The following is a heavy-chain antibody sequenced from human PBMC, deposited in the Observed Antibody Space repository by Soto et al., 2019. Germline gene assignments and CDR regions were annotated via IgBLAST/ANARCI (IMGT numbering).Heavy chain of an antibody. CDR3: ARDAPIVTTPSNWFYP. CDR2: ISSSSSYI. Sequence: GESLRLSCAASGFTFGRPSMNWVRQAPGKGLAWVSSISSSSSYIYYADSVKGRFTISRDNAKNSLYLQMNSLRAEDTAVYYCARDAPIVTTPSNWFYPWGQGTLLTVYS. D-gene: IGHD4-4*01. CDR1: GFTFGRPS. V-gene: IGHV3-21*01. J-gene: IGHJ5*02.